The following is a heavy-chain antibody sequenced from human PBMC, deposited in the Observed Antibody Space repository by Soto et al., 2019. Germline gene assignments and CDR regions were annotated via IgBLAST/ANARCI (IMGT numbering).Heavy chain of an antibody. CDR2: INPNSGGT. V-gene: IGHV1-2*04. Sequence: ASVKVSCKASGYTFTGYYMHWVRQAPGQGLEWMGWINPNSGGTNYAQKFQGWVTMTRDTSISTAYMELSRLRSDDTAVYYCAGVFIDYVNHHPPNSTHVWGKAPTAPGSS. J-gene: IGHJ6*04. CDR1: GYTFTGYY. CDR3: AGVFIDYVNHHPPNSTHV. D-gene: IGHD4-17*01.